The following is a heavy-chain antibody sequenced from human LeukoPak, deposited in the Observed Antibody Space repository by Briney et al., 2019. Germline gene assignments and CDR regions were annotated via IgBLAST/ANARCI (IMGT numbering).Heavy chain of an antibody. CDR2: ISSSSSYI. J-gene: IGHJ4*02. CDR3: ARENPSSSYDY. CDR1: GFTFDDYA. V-gene: IGHV3-21*01. Sequence: GGSLRLSCAASGFTFDDYAMHWVRQAPGKGLEWVSSISSSSSYIYYADSVKGRFTISRDNAKNSLYLQMNSLRAEDTAVYYCARENPSSSYDYWGQGTLVTVSS. D-gene: IGHD6-13*01.